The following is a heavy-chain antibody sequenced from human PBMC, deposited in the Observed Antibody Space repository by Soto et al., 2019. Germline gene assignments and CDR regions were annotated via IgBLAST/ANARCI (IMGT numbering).Heavy chain of an antibody. CDR3: ATDQGAITTFGVVFPFFDY. CDR2: IKSKSVGGAI. J-gene: IGHJ4*02. V-gene: IGHV3-15*07. D-gene: IGHD3-3*01. CDR1: GFTFSDAW. Sequence: EVQLVESGGGLVKPGGSLRVSCAASGFTFSDAWMNWVRQAPGRGLEWVGRIKSKSVGGAIEYAAPVRGRFTISRDDSKDTVFLQMDSMRTEDTAVYFCATDQGAITTFGVVFPFFDYWGLGTRVTVSS.